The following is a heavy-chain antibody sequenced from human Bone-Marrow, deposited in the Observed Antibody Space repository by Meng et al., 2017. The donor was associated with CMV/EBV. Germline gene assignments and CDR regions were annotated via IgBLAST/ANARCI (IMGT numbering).Heavy chain of an antibody. CDR1: GGSISISNYY. J-gene: IGHJ5*02. V-gene: IGHV4-39*07. Sequence: GSLRLSCTVSGGSISISNYYWVWIRQPPGKGLEWIGSIYFSGRTYYSPSLKSRVTISVDTSKKQFSLKVNSVTAADTAVYYCARVKAVSNWFDPWGQGTLVTVYS. CDR2: IYFSGRT. D-gene: IGHD6-19*01. CDR3: ARVKAVSNWFDP.